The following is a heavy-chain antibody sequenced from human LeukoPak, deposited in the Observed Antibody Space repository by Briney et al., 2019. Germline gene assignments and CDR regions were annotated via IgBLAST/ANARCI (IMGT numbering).Heavy chain of an antibody. CDR3: ARGNDFWSGPDY. J-gene: IGHJ4*02. Sequence: SQTLSLTCTVSGGSISSGGYYWSWIRQHPGKGLEWIGYTYYSGSTYYNPSLKSRVTISVDTSKNQFSLKLSSVTAADTAVYYCARGNDFWSGPDYWGQGTLVTVSS. CDR1: GGSISSGGYY. D-gene: IGHD3-3*01. CDR2: TYYSGST. V-gene: IGHV4-31*03.